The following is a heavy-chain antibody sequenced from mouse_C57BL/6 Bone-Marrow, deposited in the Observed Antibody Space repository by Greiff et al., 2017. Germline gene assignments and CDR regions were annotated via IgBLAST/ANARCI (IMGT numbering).Heavy chain of an antibody. CDR2: IDPSDSYT. D-gene: IGHD1-1*01. CDR1: GYTFTSYW. CDR3: ARSFYYCGSSPWFAY. Sequence: VQLQQPGAELVMPGASVKLSCKASGYTFTSYWMHWVKQRPGQGLEWIGEIDPSDSYTNYNQKFKGKSTLTVDKSSSTAYMQLSSLTSEDSAVYYCARSFYYCGSSPWFAYWGQGTLVTVSA. V-gene: IGHV1-69*01. J-gene: IGHJ3*01.